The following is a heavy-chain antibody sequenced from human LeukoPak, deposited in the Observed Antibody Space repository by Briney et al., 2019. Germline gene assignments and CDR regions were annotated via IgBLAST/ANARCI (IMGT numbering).Heavy chain of an antibody. D-gene: IGHD6-19*01. Sequence: GGSLRLSCAASGFKFRDYYMSWIRQAPGKGLGWISYITMSGSVIQYSSSVKGRFTTSRDNARNSLYLQMNSLRADDTAVYYCARGGWSRGWFDPWGQGTLVTVSS. V-gene: IGHV3-11*01. CDR1: GFKFRDYY. J-gene: IGHJ5*02. CDR2: ITMSGSVI. CDR3: ARGGWSRGWFDP.